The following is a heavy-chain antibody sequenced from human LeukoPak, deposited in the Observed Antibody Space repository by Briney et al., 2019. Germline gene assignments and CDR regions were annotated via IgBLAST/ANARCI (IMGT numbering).Heavy chain of an antibody. D-gene: IGHD2-15*01. CDR1: GGSISIYY. Sequence: SETLSLTCTVSGGSISIYYWSWIRQPPGKGLEWIGYIYYSGSTNYNPSLKSRVTISVDTSKNQFSLKLSSVTAADTAVYYCARGYCSGGSCYGPWGQGTLVTVSS. CDR3: ARGYCSGGSCYGP. V-gene: IGHV4-59*01. J-gene: IGHJ5*02. CDR2: IYYSGST.